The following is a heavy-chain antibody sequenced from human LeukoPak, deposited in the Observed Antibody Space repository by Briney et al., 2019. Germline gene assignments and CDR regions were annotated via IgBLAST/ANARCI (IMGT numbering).Heavy chain of an antibody. J-gene: IGHJ4*02. CDR3: ARGLRYDFWSGLYYFDY. V-gene: IGHV3-48*02. CDR1: GFTFSSYS. D-gene: IGHD3-3*01. Sequence: GGSLRLSCAASGFTFSSYSMNWVRQAPGKGLEWVSYISSSGSTIYYADSVKGRFTISRDSAKNSLYPQMNSLRDEDTAVYYCARGLRYDFWSGLYYFDYWGQGTLVTVSS. CDR2: ISSSGSTI.